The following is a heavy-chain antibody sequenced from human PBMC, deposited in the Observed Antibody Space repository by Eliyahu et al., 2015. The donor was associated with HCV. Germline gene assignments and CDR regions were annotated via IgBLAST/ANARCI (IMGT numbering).Heavy chain of an antibody. Sequence: EVQLVESGGGLVXPGGSLRLXCAASGFXFXRYXXNWVRQAPGKGLEWISYXSSPGSAIYYADSVKGRFTISRDNAKNSLYLQMDSLRAEDSAIYYCARGGSPGYDFNAFDIWGLGTLVTVSS. D-gene: IGHD5-12*01. V-gene: IGHV3-48*03. CDR2: XSSPGSAI. J-gene: IGHJ3*02. CDR3: ARGGSPGYDFNAFDI. CDR1: GFXFXRYX.